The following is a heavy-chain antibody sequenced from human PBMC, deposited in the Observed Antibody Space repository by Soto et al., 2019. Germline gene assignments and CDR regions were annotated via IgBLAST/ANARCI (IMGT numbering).Heavy chain of an antibody. D-gene: IGHD2-15*01. J-gene: IGHJ5*02. CDR2: INPNSGGT. CDR1: GYTFTGYY. CDR3: ARDGHCSGGSCSGWFDP. V-gene: IGHV1-2*04. Sequence: ASVKVSCKXSGYTFTGYYMHWVRQAPGQGLEWMGWINPNSGGTNYAQKFQGWVTMTRDTSISTAYMELSRLRSDDTAVYYCARDGHCSGGSCSGWFDPWGQGTLVTVSS.